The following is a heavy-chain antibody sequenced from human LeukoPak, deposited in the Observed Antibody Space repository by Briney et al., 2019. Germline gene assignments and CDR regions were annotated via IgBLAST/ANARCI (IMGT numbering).Heavy chain of an antibody. CDR1: GFTFSSYA. D-gene: IGHD3-10*01. CDR3: AKHRGLLWSDAFDI. V-gene: IGHV3-23*01. Sequence: GGTLRLSCAASGFTFSSYAMSWVRQAPGKGLEWVSAICGSGGSAYNADSVKGRFTISRDNSKNSLYLQMDSLRDEYTYVYYCAKHRGLLWSDAFDIWGQGTMVTVSS. J-gene: IGHJ3*02. CDR2: ICGSGGSA.